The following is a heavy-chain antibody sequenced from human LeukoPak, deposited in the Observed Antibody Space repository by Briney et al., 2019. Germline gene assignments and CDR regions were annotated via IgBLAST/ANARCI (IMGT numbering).Heavy chain of an antibody. CDR3: ATLEWEHPYYFDY. D-gene: IGHD1-26*01. J-gene: IGHJ4*02. CDR1: GYTLTELS. Sequence: ASVKVSCKVSGYTLTELSMHWVRQAPGKGLEWMGGFDPEDGETIYAQKFQGGVTMTEDTSTDTAYMELSSLRSEDTAVYYCATLEWEHPYYFDYWGQGTLVTVSS. V-gene: IGHV1-24*01. CDR2: FDPEDGET.